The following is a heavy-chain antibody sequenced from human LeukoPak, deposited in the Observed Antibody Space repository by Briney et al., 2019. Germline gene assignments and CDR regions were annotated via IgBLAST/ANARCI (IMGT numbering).Heavy chain of an antibody. CDR1: GFTFSSYA. V-gene: IGHV3-23*01. CDR3: AKEASRGFDI. J-gene: IGHJ3*02. Sequence: GGSLRLSCAASGFTFSSYAMSWVRQAPGKGLEWVSGITSGGSTNKVDSVKGRFTISRDNSKNTLYLQMNSLRAEDTAVYYCAKEASRGFDIWGQGTMVTVSS. CDR2: ITSGGST. D-gene: IGHD6-6*01.